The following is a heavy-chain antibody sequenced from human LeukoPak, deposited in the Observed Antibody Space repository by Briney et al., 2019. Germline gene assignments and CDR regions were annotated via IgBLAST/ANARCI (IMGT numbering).Heavy chain of an antibody. D-gene: IGHD6-19*01. V-gene: IGHV3-23*01. CDR1: GFTFSNYA. J-gene: IGHJ3*02. Sequence: SGGSLRLSCAASGFTFSNYAMRWVRQAPGKGLEWVSGISGSGDSTYYADSVKGRFTISRDNSKNTLFLQMNSLRAGDTAVYYCAKDRPSSGWGGDAFDIWGQGTMVTVSS. CDR3: AKDRPSSGWGGDAFDI. CDR2: ISGSGDST.